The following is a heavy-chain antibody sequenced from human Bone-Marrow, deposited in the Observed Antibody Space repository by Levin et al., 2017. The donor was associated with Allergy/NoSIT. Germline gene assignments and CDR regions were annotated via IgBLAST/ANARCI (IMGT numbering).Heavy chain of an antibody. Sequence: LSLTCAVSGFWFEDSAMHWVRQVPGRGLEWVAGISWNSGSLGYADSVKGRFIISRDNANNSIYLQMNSLRTEDTALYYCAKTFGVIVAGYGAGYFDYWGPGTLVTVSS. J-gene: IGHJ4*02. CDR1: GFWFEDSA. D-gene: IGHD6-19*01. CDR3: AKTFGVIVAGYGAGYFDY. CDR2: ISWNSGSL. V-gene: IGHV3-9*01.